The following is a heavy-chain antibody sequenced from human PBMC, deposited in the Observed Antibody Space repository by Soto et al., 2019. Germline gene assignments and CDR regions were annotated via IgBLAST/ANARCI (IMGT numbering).Heavy chain of an antibody. J-gene: IGHJ4*02. CDR2: IIPIFGTA. V-gene: IGHV1-69*13. CDR3: ASRRRGDSSDY. D-gene: IGHD3-22*01. CDR1: GGTFSSYA. Sequence: SVKVSCKAAGGTFSSYAISWVRQAPGQGLEWMGGIIPIFGTANYAQKFQGRVTITADESTSTAYMQLSSLRSEDTAVYYCASRRRGDSSDYWGQGTLVTVSS.